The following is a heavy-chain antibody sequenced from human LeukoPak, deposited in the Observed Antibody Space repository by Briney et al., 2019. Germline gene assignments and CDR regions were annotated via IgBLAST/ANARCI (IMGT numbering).Heavy chain of an antibody. J-gene: IGHJ4*02. D-gene: IGHD2-15*01. Sequence: ASVKVSCKSSGHTFSSYSIDWVRQAPGQGLEWMGWISAYNGDTNYAQILQGRVTMTTDTSTSTAYVELRSLRSDYTAVYCCSRICSGGSCGADYWGQGTLVSVSS. CDR3: SRICSGGSCGADY. CDR1: GHTFSSYS. CDR2: ISAYNGDT. V-gene: IGHV1-18*01.